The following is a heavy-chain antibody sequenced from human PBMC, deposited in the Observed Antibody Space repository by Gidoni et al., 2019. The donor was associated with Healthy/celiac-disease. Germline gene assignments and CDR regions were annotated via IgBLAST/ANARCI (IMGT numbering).Heavy chain of an antibody. V-gene: IGHV3-21*01. CDR3: ARDGVSGSQRSDY. Sequence: EVQLVESGGGLVKPGGSLRLSCAASGFTFSSYSMNWVRQAPGKGLEWVSSISSSSSYIYYADSVKGRFTISRDNAKNSLYLQMNSLRAEDTAVYYCARDGVSGSQRSDYWGQGTLVTVSS. CDR2: ISSSSSYI. J-gene: IGHJ4*02. CDR1: GFTFSSYS. D-gene: IGHD1-26*01.